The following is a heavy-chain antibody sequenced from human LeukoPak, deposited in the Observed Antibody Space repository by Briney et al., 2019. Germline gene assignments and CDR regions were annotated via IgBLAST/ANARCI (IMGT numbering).Heavy chain of an antibody. J-gene: IGHJ4*02. CDR2: INPNSAGT. D-gene: IGHD6-6*01. CDR1: GYTVLDYY. CDR3: ARHLESDHITSSAY. V-gene: IGHV1-2*02. Sequence: ASVRVSCKASGYTVLDYYMHWVRQAPGQGLEWMGWINPNSAGTNYAQKFEGRVTMTKDTSISTAYMELGGLRSDDTAVYYCARHLESDHITSSAYWGQGTLVTVSS.